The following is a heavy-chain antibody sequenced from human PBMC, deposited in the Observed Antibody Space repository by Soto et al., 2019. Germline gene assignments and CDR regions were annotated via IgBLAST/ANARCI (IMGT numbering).Heavy chain of an antibody. CDR2: IYYSGST. CDR1: GGSISSYY. V-gene: IGHV4-39*01. D-gene: IGHD6-13*01. CDR3: ARHVEYSSSWYRDNWFDP. Sequence: PSETLSLTCTVSGGSISSYYWGWIRQPPGKGLEWIGSIYYSGSTYYNPSLKSRVTISVDTSKNQFSLKLSSVTAADTAVYYCARHVEYSSSWYRDNWFDPWGQGTLVTVSS. J-gene: IGHJ5*02.